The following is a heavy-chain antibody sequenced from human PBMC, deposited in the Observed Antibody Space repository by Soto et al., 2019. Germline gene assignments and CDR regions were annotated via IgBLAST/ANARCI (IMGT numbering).Heavy chain of an antibody. V-gene: IGHV4-34*01. Sequence: SETLSLTCAGYGASLSDNYCNWLRQPPGKGLEWIGEINHSGNTNYNPSLRSRVTISIDTSKNELSLNLRSVSAADTAVYYCARGPGEFDA. CDR3: ARGPGEFDA. CDR2: INHSGNT. D-gene: IGHD2-21*01. CDR1: GASLSDNY. J-gene: IGHJ5*01.